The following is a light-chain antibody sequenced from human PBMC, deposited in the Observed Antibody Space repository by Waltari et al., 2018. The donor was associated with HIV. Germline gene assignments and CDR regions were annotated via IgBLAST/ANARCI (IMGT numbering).Light chain of an antibody. CDR3: LLSYSGVRV. J-gene: IGLJ3*02. V-gene: IGLV7-46*01. CDR1: VSRNQY. CDR2: GTD. Sequence: QVVVTQEPSLSVSPGGTVTVSRNQYAHWIQLKPGQPPRPLIYGTDKRHPWTAGRFAGFLIVGRAARMLAGALPEDEADYYCLLSYSGVRVFGGGTKLTV.